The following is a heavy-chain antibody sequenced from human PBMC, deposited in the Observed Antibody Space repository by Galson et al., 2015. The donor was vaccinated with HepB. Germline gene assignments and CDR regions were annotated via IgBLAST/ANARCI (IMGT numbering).Heavy chain of an antibody. J-gene: IGHJ4*02. CDR2: ISAYNGNT. Sequence: SVKVSCKASGYSFTSYGISWVRQAPGQGLEWMGWISAYNGNTNYSQKLQGRVTMTTDTSTSTAYMELRSLRSDDTAVYYCARAETGSMLVVLIHDYWGQGTLVTVSS. CDR1: GYSFTSYG. CDR3: ARAETGSMLVVLIHDY. V-gene: IGHV1-18*01. D-gene: IGHD3-22*01.